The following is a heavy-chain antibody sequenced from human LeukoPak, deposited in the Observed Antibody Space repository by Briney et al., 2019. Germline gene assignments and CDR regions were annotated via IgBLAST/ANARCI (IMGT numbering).Heavy chain of an antibody. D-gene: IGHD4-11*01. CDR2: IYHSGST. CDR1: GYSISSGYY. CDR3: ARDRRLQAFDI. Sequence: SETLSLTCAVSGYSISSGYYWGWIRQPPGKGLEWIGSIYHSGSTYYNPSLKSRVTMSVDTSKNQFSLKLSSVTAADTAVYYCARDRRLQAFDIWGQGTMVTVSS. V-gene: IGHV4-38-2*02. J-gene: IGHJ3*02.